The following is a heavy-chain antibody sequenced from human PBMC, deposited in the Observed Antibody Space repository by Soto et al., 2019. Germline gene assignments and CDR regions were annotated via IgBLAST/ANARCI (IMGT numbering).Heavy chain of an antibody. J-gene: IGHJ6*02. Sequence: SETLSLTCTVSGASITSGGYYGSWVRHRPGKGLEWIGYIYYTGRTYYNPSLASRATLSVDTSQNQFSLKLTSVTAADTAVYFCAKMGGGWFLDYYYVLDFSGHGTTVTV. CDR2: IYYTGRT. CDR1: GASITSGGYY. D-gene: IGHD6-19*01. V-gene: IGHV4-31*03. CDR3: AKMGGGWFLDYYYVLDF.